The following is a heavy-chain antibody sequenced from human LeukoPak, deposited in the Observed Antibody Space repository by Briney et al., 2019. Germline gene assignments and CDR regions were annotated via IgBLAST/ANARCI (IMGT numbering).Heavy chain of an antibody. CDR1: GFTFSGSG. J-gene: IGHJ4*02. CDR2: ISGSGGST. V-gene: IGHV3-23*01. CDR3: AKMGKRWLQQYYFDY. D-gene: IGHD5-24*01. Sequence: PGGSLRPSCAASGFTFSGSGMHWVRQAPGKGLEWVSAISGSGGSTYYADSVKGRFTISRDNSKNTLYLQMNSLRAEDTAVYYCAKMGKRWLQQYYFDYWGQGTLVTVSS.